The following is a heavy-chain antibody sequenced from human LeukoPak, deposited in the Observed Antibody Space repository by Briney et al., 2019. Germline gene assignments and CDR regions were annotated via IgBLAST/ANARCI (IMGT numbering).Heavy chain of an antibody. CDR3: ASRLWSGYFDY. Sequence: SETLSLTCTVSGGSISSGSYYWSWIRQPAGKGLEWIGRVYTSGSTNYNPSLKSRVTISVDTSKNQFSLKLSSVTAADTAVYYCASRLWSGYFDYWGQGTLVTVSS. D-gene: IGHD3-3*01. CDR1: GGSISSGSYY. V-gene: IGHV4-61*02. CDR2: VYTSGST. J-gene: IGHJ4*02.